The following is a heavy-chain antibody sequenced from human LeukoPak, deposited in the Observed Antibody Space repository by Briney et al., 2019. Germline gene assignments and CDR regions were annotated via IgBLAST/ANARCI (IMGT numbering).Heavy chain of an antibody. J-gene: IGHJ4*02. CDR2: IYYRGNT. CDR3: ARDEARVLDY. Sequence: SETLSLICTVSGGSIRNYYWSWIRQPPGKRLEWIGYIYYRGNTHYNPSLKSRVTISVDTSKNQFSLKPSSVTAADTAVYYCARDEARVLDYWGQGTLVTVSS. V-gene: IGHV4-59*01. CDR1: GGSIRNYY.